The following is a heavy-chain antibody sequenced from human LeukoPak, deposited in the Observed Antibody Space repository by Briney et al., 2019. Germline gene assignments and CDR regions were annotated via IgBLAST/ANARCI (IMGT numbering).Heavy chain of an antibody. D-gene: IGHD3-3*01. CDR1: GFTFSRDS. V-gene: IGHV3-21*01. CDR2: ISSSSSYI. CDR3: ARDILEANWFDP. Sequence: GGSLRLSCAASGFTFSRDSMNCVRQAPGKGLEWVSSISSSSSYIYYADSVKGRFTISRDNAKNSLYLQMNSLRAEDTAVYYCARDILEANWFDPWGQGTLVTVSS. J-gene: IGHJ5*02.